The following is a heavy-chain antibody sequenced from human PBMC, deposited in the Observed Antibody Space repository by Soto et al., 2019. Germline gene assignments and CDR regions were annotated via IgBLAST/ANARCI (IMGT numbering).Heavy chain of an antibody. Sequence: EVQLVESGGGLVQPGGSLRLSCAASGFTFSSYWMHWVRQDPGKGLVWVSSIKTDGTATQYADSVKGRFTVSRDNAKNTLDLQMNSLRAEDTAVYYLAKELSWGQCDYWGQGTLVTVSS. CDR1: GFTFSSYW. J-gene: IGHJ4*02. D-gene: IGHD1-26*01. CDR2: IKTDGTAT. CDR3: AKELSWGQCDY. V-gene: IGHV3-74*03.